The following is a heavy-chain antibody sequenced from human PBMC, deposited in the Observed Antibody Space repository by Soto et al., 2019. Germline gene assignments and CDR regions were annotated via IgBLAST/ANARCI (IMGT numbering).Heavy chain of an antibody. Sequence: SGPTLVNPTQTLTLTCTFSGFSLSTSGVGVGWIRQPPGKALEWLALIYWNDDKRYSPSLKSRLTSTKDTSKNQVVLTMTNMDPVDKATYYCAHRYGEWLRFGAQNFDYWGQGTLVTVSS. CDR3: AHRYGEWLRFGAQNFDY. CDR1: GFSLSTSGVG. V-gene: IGHV2-5*01. CDR2: IYWNDDK. J-gene: IGHJ4*02. D-gene: IGHD5-12*01.